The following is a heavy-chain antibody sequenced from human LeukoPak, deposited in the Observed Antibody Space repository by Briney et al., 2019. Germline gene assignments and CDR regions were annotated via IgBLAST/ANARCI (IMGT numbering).Heavy chain of an antibody. CDR1: GYTFTGYY. J-gene: IGHJ5*02. Sequence: ASVKVSCKASGYTFTGYYMHWVRQAPGQGLEWMGWINPNSGGTNYAQKFQGRVTMTRDTSISTAYMELSRLRSDDTAVYYCARDRRLLLGYCSGGSCYSGFDPWGKGTLVTVSS. CDR3: ARDRRLLLGYCSGGSCYSGFDP. D-gene: IGHD2-15*01. CDR2: INPNSGGT. V-gene: IGHV1-2*02.